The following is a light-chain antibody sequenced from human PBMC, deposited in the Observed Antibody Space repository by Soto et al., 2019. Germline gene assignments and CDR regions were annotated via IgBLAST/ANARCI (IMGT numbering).Light chain of an antibody. Sequence: EIVMAQSSRTLSYPPGEKAPLSCRASQSVSSSYLAWYQQKPGQAPRLLIYGASSRATGFPDRFSGSGSGTDFTLTISRLETEDSAVYYCQLYDSSSWTFGQGTKVDIK. CDR2: GAS. CDR1: QSVSSSY. CDR3: QLYDSSSWT. J-gene: IGKJ1*01. V-gene: IGKV3-20*01.